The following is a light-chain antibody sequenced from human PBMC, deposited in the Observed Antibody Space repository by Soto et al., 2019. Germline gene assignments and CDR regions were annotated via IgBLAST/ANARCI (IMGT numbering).Light chain of an antibody. Sequence: DIQMTQSPSSLSASVGDRVTITCRASQTISSYLNWYQQKPGIAPKLLIYAASSLQSGVPSRFSGSGSGTDFTLTISSLQPDDFAVYYCQQYGSSPITFGQGTRLEIK. V-gene: IGKV1-39*01. J-gene: IGKJ5*01. CDR2: AAS. CDR3: QQYGSSPIT. CDR1: QTISSY.